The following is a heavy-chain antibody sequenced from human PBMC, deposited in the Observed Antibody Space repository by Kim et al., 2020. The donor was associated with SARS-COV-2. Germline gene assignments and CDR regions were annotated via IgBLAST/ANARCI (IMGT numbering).Heavy chain of an antibody. D-gene: IGHD4-17*01. CDR2: VFYTGDI. Sequence: SETLSLTCTVSGDSITNDRYFWGWIRQPPGRGLEWIGNVFYTGDIYAKPSLMGRLTISVDTSRTQFSLELRSVTAADAAVYFCARIKRFADYVDSW. CDR1: GDSITNDRYF. V-gene: IGHV4-39*01. J-gene: IGHJ5*01. CDR3: ARIKRFADYVDS.